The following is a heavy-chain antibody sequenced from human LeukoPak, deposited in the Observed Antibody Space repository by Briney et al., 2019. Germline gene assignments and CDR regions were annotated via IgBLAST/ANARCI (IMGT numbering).Heavy chain of an antibody. CDR2: IYYSGST. V-gene: IGHV4-59*12. J-gene: IGHJ3*02. Sequence: MTSETLCLTCTASGGSISSYYWSWIRQPPGKGLEWIGYIYYSGSTNYNPSLKSRVTISVDTSKNQFSLKLSSVTAADTAVYYCARGGRWLDAFDIWGQGTMVTVSS. CDR1: GGSISSYY. D-gene: IGHD5-12*01. CDR3: ARGGRWLDAFDI.